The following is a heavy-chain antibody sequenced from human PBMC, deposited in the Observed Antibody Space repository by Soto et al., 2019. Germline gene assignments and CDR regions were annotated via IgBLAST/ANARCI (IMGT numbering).Heavy chain of an antibody. CDR3: ARGITLMGSVQGDAPGKDFFDP. D-gene: IGHD3-22*01. CDR1: GGSSSGHY. Sequence: PSETLSLTCAVYGGSSSGHYWGWIRQPPGKXLEWIGGINHSGSTNQNPSLKTRVTISVDTSKNQFSLRLRSISAADTAVYYCARGITLMGSVQGDAPGKDFFDPWGRGTLVTVSS. J-gene: IGHJ5*02. V-gene: IGHV4-34*01. CDR2: INHSGST.